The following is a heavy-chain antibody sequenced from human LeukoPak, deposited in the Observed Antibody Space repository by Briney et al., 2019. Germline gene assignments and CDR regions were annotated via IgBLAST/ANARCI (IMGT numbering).Heavy chain of an antibody. J-gene: IGHJ3*02. CDR2: SKNDGSST. CDR3: ARELPRIGGQTDASDI. V-gene: IGHV3-74*01. CDR1: GFTSSGDW. Sequence: GGSLRLSCAVSGFTSSGDWMHWVRQAPGKGMVWVSRSKNDGSSTSYADSVKGRFTISRDNAKNTLYLQMNSLRAEDAAVYYCARELPRIGGQTDASDIWGQGTMVTVS. D-gene: IGHD3-16*01.